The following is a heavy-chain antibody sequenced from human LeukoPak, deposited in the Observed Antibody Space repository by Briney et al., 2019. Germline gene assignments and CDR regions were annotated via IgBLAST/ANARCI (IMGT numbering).Heavy chain of an antibody. CDR2: IRFDGSNT. J-gene: IGHJ4*02. CDR1: GFTFRLFG. CDR3: ARDLRVRRYFDWLLERYFDY. D-gene: IGHD3-9*01. Sequence: GGSLRLSCAASGFTFRLFGMHWVRQAPGKGLEWLSFIRFDGSNTYHADSVKGRFTISRDNSKNTLYLQMNSLTSEDTAVYYCARDLRVRRYFDWLLERYFDYWGQGTLVTVSS. V-gene: IGHV3-30*02.